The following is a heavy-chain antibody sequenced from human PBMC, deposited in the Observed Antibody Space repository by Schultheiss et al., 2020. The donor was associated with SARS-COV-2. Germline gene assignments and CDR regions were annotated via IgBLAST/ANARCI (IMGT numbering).Heavy chain of an antibody. Sequence: GGSLRLSCAASGFTFSSYSMNWVRQATGKGLEWVSAIGTAGDTYYPGSVKGRFTISRENAKNSLYLEMNSLRAEDTAVYYCASIGGYCTSGRCSSAYWGQGTLVTVSS. CDR2: IGTAGDT. CDR3: ASIGGYCTSGRCSSAY. V-gene: IGHV3-13*01. J-gene: IGHJ4*03. CDR1: GFTFSSYS. D-gene: IGHD2-15*01.